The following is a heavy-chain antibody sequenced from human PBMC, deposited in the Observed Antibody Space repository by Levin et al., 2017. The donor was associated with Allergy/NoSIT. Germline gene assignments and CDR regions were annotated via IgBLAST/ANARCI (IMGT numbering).Heavy chain of an antibody. V-gene: IGHV1-46*01. D-gene: IGHD1-26*01. CDR2: INPSGGST. J-gene: IGHJ4*02. Sequence: ASVKVSCKASGYTFTSYYMHWVRQAPGQGLEWMGIINPSGGSTSYAQKFQGRVTMTRDTSTSTVYMELSSLRSEDTAVYYCARDRVRAGATTDFDYWGQGTLVTVSS. CDR3: ARDRVRAGATTDFDY. CDR1: GYTFTSYY.